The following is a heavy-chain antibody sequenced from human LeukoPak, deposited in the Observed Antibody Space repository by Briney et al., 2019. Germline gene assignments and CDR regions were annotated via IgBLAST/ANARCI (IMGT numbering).Heavy chain of an antibody. CDR1: GFTFSSYA. Sequence: GGSLRLSCAASGFTFSSYAMSWVRQAPGKGLEWASAISGSGGSTYYADSVKGRFTISRDNSKNTLYLQMNSPRAEDTAVYYCAKGDYDILTGYYPLDYWGQGTLVTVSS. V-gene: IGHV3-23*01. CDR2: ISGSGGST. D-gene: IGHD3-9*01. CDR3: AKGDYDILTGYYPLDY. J-gene: IGHJ4*02.